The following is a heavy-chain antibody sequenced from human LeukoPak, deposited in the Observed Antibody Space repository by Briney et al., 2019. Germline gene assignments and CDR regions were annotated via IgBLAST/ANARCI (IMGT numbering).Heavy chain of an antibody. D-gene: IGHD4-17*01. CDR2: ISYDGSNK. CDR3: ARDLTYGDYDY. V-gene: IGHV3-30*04. Sequence: GGSLRLSCAASGFTFGSYAMHWVRQAPGKGLEWVAVISYDGSNKYYADSVKGRFTISRDNSKNTLYLQMNSLRAEDTAVYYCARDLTYGDYDYWGQGTLVTVSS. J-gene: IGHJ4*02. CDR1: GFTFGSYA.